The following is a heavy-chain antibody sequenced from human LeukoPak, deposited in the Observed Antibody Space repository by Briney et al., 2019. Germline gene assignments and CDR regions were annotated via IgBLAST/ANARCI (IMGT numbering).Heavy chain of an antibody. CDR1: GYTFTGYY. V-gene: IGHV1-2*02. Sequence: GASVKVSCKASGYTFTGYYMHWVRQAPGQGLEWMGWINPNSGSTNYAQKFQGRVTMTRDTSISTAYMELSRLRSDDTAVYYCARESCSGGSCYYDYWGQGTLVTVSS. CDR2: INPNSGST. D-gene: IGHD2-15*01. J-gene: IGHJ4*02. CDR3: ARESCSGGSCYYDY.